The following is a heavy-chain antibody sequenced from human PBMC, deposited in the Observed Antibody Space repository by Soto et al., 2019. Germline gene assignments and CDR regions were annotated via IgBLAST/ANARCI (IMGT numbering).Heavy chain of an antibody. CDR2: MNPNSGNT. J-gene: IGHJ3*01. CDR1: GYTFSTYD. D-gene: IGHD2-21*02. CDR3: ASQYRVVTSIHAFDL. V-gene: IGHV1-8*01. Sequence: QVQLVQSGAEVKKPGASVKVSCKASGYTFSTYDIHWVRQASGQGLEWMGRMNPNSGNTGYAQKFQGRVTMTRNSSISTAYMELSGLRSEDTAVYYCASQYRVVTSIHAFDLWGQGTMVIVSS.